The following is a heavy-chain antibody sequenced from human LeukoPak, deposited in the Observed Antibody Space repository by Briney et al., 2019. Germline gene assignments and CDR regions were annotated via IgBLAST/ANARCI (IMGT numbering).Heavy chain of an antibody. CDR2: INPNSGGT. D-gene: IGHD2-2*01. CDR3: ARDRFGGVSQLLEDWYFDL. Sequence: ASVKVSCKASGYTFTGYYMHWVRQAPGQGLEWMGWINPNSGGTNYAQKFQGWVTMTRDTSISTAYMELSRLRSDDTAVNYCARDRFGGVSQLLEDWYFDLWGRGTLVTVSS. J-gene: IGHJ2*01. V-gene: IGHV1-2*04. CDR1: GYTFTGYY.